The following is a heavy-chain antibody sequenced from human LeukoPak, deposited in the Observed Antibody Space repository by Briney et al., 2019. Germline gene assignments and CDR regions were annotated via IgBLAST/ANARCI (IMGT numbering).Heavy chain of an antibody. J-gene: IGHJ5*02. CDR1: GGTFSSYA. V-gene: IGHV1-69*01. CDR2: IIPIFGTA. Sequence: GSSVKVSCKAPGGTFSSYAISWVRQAPGQGLEWMGGIIPIFGTANYAQKFQGRVTITADESTSTAYMELSSLRSEDTAVYYCARSGLRYFDWLDPNWFDPWGQGTLVTVSS. CDR3: ARSGLRYFDWLDPNWFDP. D-gene: IGHD3-9*01.